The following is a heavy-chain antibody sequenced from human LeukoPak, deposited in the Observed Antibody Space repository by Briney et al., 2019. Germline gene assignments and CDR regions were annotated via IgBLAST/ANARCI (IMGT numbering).Heavy chain of an antibody. J-gene: IGHJ4*02. CDR3: ARASGPTVTIDY. V-gene: IGHV3-53*01. D-gene: IGHD4-17*01. Sequence: PGGSLRLFCAASGFTVSSNYMSWVRQAPGKGLEWVSVIYSGGSTYYADSVKGRFTISRDNSKNTLYLQMNSLRAEDTAVYYCARASGPTVTIDYWGQGTLVTVSS. CDR2: IYSGGST. CDR1: GFTVSSNY.